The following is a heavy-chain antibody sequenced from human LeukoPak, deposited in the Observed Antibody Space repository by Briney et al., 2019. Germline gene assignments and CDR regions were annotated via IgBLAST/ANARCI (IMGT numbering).Heavy chain of an antibody. CDR2: ISGSNGNT. V-gene: IGHV1-18*01. CDR3: ARVRRYSPNWFDP. J-gene: IGHJ5*02. D-gene: IGHD5-18*01. Sequence: GASVKVSCKAFGYTFTRYGVSWVRQAPGQGLEWIGWISGSNGNTNYAQNFQGRVTMTTDSSTSTAYMELSRLRSDDTAVYYCARVRRYSPNWFDPWGQGTLVTVSS. CDR1: GYTFTRYG.